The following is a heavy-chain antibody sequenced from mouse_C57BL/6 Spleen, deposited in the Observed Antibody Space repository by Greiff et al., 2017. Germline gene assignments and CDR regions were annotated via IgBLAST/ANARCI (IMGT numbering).Heavy chain of an antibody. V-gene: IGHV1-59*01. Sequence: QVQLQQPGAELVRPGTSVKLSCKASGYTFTSYWMHWVKQRPGQGLEWIGVIDPSDSYTNYNQKFKGKATLTVDTSSSTAYMQLSSLASEDSAVYYCARGDDDFDYWGQGTTLTVSS. J-gene: IGHJ2*01. CDR1: GYTFTSYW. CDR3: ARGDDDFDY. CDR2: IDPSDSYT. D-gene: IGHD2-12*01.